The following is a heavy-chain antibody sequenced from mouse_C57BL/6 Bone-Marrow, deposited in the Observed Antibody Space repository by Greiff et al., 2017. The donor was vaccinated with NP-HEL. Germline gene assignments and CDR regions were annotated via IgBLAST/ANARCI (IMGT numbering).Heavy chain of an antibody. CDR2: ISYDGSN. CDR1: GYSITSGYY. J-gene: IGHJ4*01. D-gene: IGHD1-1*01. Sequence: DVQLQESGPGLVKPSQSLSLTCSVTGYSITSGYYWNWIRQFPGNKLEWMGYISYDGSNNYNPSLKNRISITRDTSKNQVFLKLNSVTTEDTATYYCARDPLLRSSMDYWGQGTSVTVSS. CDR3: ARDPLLRSSMDY. V-gene: IGHV3-6*01.